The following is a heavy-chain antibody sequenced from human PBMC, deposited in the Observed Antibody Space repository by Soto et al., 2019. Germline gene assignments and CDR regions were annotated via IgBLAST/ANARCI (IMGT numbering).Heavy chain of an antibody. CDR1: GFTFSSYA. CDR3: ASKDIVVVPAAMDPFYYYYGMDV. Sequence: GGSLRLSCAASGFTFSSYAMSWVRQAPGKGLEWVSAISGSGGSTYYADSVKGRFTISRDNSKNTLYLQMNSLRAEDTAVYYCASKDIVVVPAAMDPFYYYYGMDVWGQGTTVTVSS. CDR2: ISGSGGST. V-gene: IGHV3-23*01. D-gene: IGHD2-2*01. J-gene: IGHJ6*02.